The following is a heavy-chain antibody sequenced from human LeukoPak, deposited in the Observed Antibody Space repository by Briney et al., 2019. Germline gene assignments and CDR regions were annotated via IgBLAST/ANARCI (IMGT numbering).Heavy chain of an antibody. J-gene: IGHJ6*02. D-gene: IGHD3-9*01. CDR1: GFTFSSYG. CDR2: IWYDGSNK. Sequence: GGSLRLSCAASGFTFSSYGMHWVRQAPGKGLEWVAVIWYDGSNKYYADYVKGRFTISRDNSKNTLYLQMNSLRAEDTAVYYCARDTHWGYFDWLPRGYYYYGMDVWGQGTTVTVSS. CDR3: ARDTHWGYFDWLPRGYYYYGMDV. V-gene: IGHV3-33*01.